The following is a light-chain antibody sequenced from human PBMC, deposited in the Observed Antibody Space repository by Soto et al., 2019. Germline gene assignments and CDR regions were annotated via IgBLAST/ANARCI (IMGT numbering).Light chain of an antibody. J-gene: IGLJ3*02. V-gene: IGLV2-11*01. Sequence: QAVVTQPRSVSGSPGQSVTFSCIGTSSDIGTYNFVSWYQQNPGKAPKLLIYDVTKRPSGVPDRFSGSKSGNTASLTISGLQSEDEADYYCCSYAVANTLVFGGGTQLTVL. CDR1: SSDIGTYNF. CDR3: CSYAVANTLV. CDR2: DVT.